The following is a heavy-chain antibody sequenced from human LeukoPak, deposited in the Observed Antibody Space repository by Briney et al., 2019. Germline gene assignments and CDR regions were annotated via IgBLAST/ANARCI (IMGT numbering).Heavy chain of an antibody. V-gene: IGHV4-34*01. CDR1: GGSFSGYY. J-gene: IGHJ5*02. Sequence: SETLSLTCAVYGGSFSGYYWSWIRQPPGKGLEWIGEINHSGSTNYNPSLKSRVTISVDTSKNQFSLKLSSVTAADTAVYYCARVRWAPAKNWFDPWGQGTLVTVSS. D-gene: IGHD3-16*01. CDR2: INHSGST. CDR3: ARVRWAPAKNWFDP.